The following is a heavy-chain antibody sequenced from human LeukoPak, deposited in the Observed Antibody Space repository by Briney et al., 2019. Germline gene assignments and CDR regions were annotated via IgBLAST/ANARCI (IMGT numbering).Heavy chain of an antibody. V-gene: IGHV3-53*05. D-gene: IGHD6-19*01. CDR2: LYSGGDT. CDR3: ARSMAVAGTRGAFLDY. J-gene: IGHJ4*02. Sequence: PGGSLRLSCAASGFSVFSNYINWVRQAPGKGLEWVSVLYSGGDTYYADSVKGRFTISRDNSRNTVYLQMNSLRAEDTAVYYCARSMAVAGTRGAFLDYWGQGTLVTVSS. CDR1: GFSVFSNY.